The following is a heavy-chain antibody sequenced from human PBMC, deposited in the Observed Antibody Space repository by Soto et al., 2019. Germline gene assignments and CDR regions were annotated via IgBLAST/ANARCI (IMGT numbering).Heavy chain of an antibody. J-gene: IGHJ3*02. V-gene: IGHV1-3*01. CDR1: GYTFTRSA. CDR2: INAGNGNT. D-gene: IGHD3-10*01. CDR3: ARGYYYSSGSYQDAFDI. Sequence: ASVKPSCKASGYTFTRSAMQWVRQAPGQRHEWMGWINAGNGNTKYSQKFQGRVTITRDTSASTAYMELSSLRSEDTAVYYCARGYYYSSGSYQDAFDIWGKGTMVTV.